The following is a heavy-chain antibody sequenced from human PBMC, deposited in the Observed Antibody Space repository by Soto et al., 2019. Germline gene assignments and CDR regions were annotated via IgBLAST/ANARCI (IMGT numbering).Heavy chain of an antibody. D-gene: IGHD3-3*01. V-gene: IGHV4-34*01. CDR1: GGSFSGYY. Sequence: SETLSLTCAVYGGSFSGYYWSWIRQPPGKGLEWIGEINHSGSTNYNPSLKNRVTISVDTSKNQFSLKLSSVTAADTAVYYCARGHGGITIFGVVKYYMDVWGKGTTVTVSS. CDR3: ARGHGGITIFGVVKYYMDV. J-gene: IGHJ6*03. CDR2: INHSGST.